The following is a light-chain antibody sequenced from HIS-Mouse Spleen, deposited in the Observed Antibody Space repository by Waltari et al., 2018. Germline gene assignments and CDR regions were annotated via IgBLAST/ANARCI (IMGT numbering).Light chain of an antibody. V-gene: IGLV3-10*01. CDR2: EDS. CDR3: YSTDSSGNHRV. CDR1: ALPKKY. Sequence: SYELTQPPSVSVSPGQTARITCSGDALPKKYAYWDHQNSGQAPVLVMYEDSKRPSGIPERFAGSSSGTMATLTISGAQVEDEADYYCYSTDSSGNHRVFGGGTKLTVL. J-gene: IGLJ2*01.